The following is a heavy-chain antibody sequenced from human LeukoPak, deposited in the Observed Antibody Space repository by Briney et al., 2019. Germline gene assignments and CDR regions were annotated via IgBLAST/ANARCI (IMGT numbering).Heavy chain of an antibody. Sequence: SVKVSCKTSGYSFTSYNLHWVRQAPGQGLEWMEGIIPIFGTANYAQKFQGRVTITADKSTSTAYMELSSLRSEDTAVYYCARVGSSWYHFDYWGQGTLVTVSS. V-gene: IGHV1-69*06. CDR2: IIPIFGTA. CDR1: GYSFTSYN. CDR3: ARVGSSWYHFDY. D-gene: IGHD6-13*01. J-gene: IGHJ4*02.